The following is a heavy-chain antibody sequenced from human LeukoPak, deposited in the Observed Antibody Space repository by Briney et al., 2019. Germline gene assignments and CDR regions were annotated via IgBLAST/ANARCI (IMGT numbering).Heavy chain of an antibody. CDR2: ISSSSGYM. J-gene: IGHJ6*02. D-gene: IGHD3-10*01. CDR3: AGRDRGYYYGLDL. Sequence: GGSLRLSCAASGFTFSSYSMNWVRQAPGKGLECVSSISSSSGYMYYADSVKGRFTISRDHSKNTLYLQMNGLRAEDSGVYYCAGRDRGYYYGLDLWGQGTTVTVSS. CDR1: GFTFSSYS. V-gene: IGHV3-21*01.